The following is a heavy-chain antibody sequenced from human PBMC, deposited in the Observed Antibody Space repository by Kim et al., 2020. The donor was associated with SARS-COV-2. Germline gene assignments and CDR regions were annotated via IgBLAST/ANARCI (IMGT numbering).Heavy chain of an antibody. D-gene: IGHD2-21*02. V-gene: IGHV1-18*01. Sequence: ASVKVSCKASGYTFPNSRITWVRQAPEQGPEWMGWINIYSDNTKYAQRLQGRVTMTIDASTSTAYMELRSLRSDDTAVYYCAGSMVTTDLYAFDIWGQGT. CDR1: GYTFPNSR. CDR3: AGSMVTTDLYAFDI. J-gene: IGHJ3*02. CDR2: INIYSDNT.